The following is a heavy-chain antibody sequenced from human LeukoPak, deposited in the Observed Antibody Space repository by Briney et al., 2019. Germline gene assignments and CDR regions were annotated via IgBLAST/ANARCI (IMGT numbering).Heavy chain of an antibody. CDR2: ISSSGSTI. V-gene: IGHV3-48*03. CDR1: GSTFSSYE. Sequence: PGGSLRLSCAASGSTFSSYEMNWVRQAPGKGLEWVSYISSSGSTIYYADSVKGRFTISRDNSKNTLYLQMNSLRAEDTAVYYCARIRGWVYFDYWGQGTLVTVSS. D-gene: IGHD3-10*01. J-gene: IGHJ4*02. CDR3: ARIRGWVYFDY.